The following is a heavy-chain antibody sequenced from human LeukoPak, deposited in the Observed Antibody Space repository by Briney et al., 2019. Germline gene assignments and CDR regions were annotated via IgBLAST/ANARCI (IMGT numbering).Heavy chain of an antibody. V-gene: IGHV3-66*01. Sequence: GGSLRLSWSASGFTVSSNYVSWVRQAPGKGLEWVSVIYSGGSTSYADSVKGRFTISRDNSKNTLYLQMNSLRAEDTAVYYCARFTQGGDFDYWGQGTLVTVSS. CDR3: ARFTQGGDFDY. D-gene: IGHD2-21*01. J-gene: IGHJ4*02. CDR1: GFTVSSNY. CDR2: IYSGGST.